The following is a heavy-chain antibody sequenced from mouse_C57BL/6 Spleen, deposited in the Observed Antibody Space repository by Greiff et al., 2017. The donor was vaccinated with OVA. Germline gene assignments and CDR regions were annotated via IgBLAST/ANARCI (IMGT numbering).Heavy chain of an antibody. CDR3: TFITTVVATSDAY. D-gene: IGHD1-1*01. J-gene: IGHJ3*01. CDR1: GFNIKDYY. Sequence: VQLQQSGAELVRPGASVKLSCTASGFNIKDYYMHWVKQRPEQGLEWIGRIDPEDGDTEYAPKFQGKATMTADTSSNTAYLQLSSLTSEDTAVYYCTFITTVVATSDAYWGQGTLVTVSA. V-gene: IGHV14-1*01. CDR2: IDPEDGDT.